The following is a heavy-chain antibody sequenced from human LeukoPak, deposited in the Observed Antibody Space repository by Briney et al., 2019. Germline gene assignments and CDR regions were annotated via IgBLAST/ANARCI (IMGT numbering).Heavy chain of an antibody. CDR3: ARGPHDHGDY. CDR2: MYYSGRT. V-gene: IGHV4-30-4*01. D-gene: IGHD2-15*01. J-gene: IGHJ4*02. CDR1: GGSISGGDYY. Sequence: PSETLSLTCTVSGGSISGGDYYGRWVRQPAGEGRGWIVYMYYSGRTYYNPSLKGRFTISVDTSNNQFSLKLSSVTAADTAVYHCARGPHDHGDYWGQGTLVTVSS.